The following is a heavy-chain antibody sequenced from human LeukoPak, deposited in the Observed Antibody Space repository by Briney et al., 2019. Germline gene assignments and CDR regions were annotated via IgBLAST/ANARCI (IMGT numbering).Heavy chain of an antibody. V-gene: IGHV4-59*08. J-gene: IGHJ6*02. Sequence: PSETLSLTCTVSGGSISSYYWSWIRQPPGKGLEWIGYIYYGGSTNYNPSLKSRVTISVDTSKNQFSLKLSSVTAADTAVYYCARQGYSSGWYSSSPYYYYGMDVWGQGTTVTVSS. CDR3: ARQGYSSGWYSSSPYYYYGMDV. CDR2: IYYGGST. D-gene: IGHD6-19*01. CDR1: GGSISSYY.